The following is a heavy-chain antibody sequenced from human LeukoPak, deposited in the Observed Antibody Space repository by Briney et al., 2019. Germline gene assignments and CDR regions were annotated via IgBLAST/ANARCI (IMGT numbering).Heavy chain of an antibody. Sequence: SVKVSCKASGFTFTSSAVQWVRQARGQRLEWIGWIVVGSGNTNYAQKFQERVTITREMSTSTAYMELSSLRSEDTAVYYCAADRDDFWSGYFSGGWGQGTLVTVSS. CDR3: AADRDDFWSGYFSGG. V-gene: IGHV1-58*01. J-gene: IGHJ4*02. D-gene: IGHD3-3*01. CDR2: IVVGSGNT. CDR1: GFTFTSSA.